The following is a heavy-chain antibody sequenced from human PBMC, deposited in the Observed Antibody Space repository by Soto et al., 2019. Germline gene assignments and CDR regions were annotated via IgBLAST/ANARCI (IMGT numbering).Heavy chain of an antibody. Sequence: PAGSLRLSRAASGFTFSSYEMNWVCQAPGKGLEWVSYISSSGSTIYYADSVKGRFTISRDNAKNSLYLQMNSLRAEDTAVYYCARDGIYYYDSSGYYYPFDYWGQGTLVTVSS. CDR3: ARDGIYYYDSSGYYYPFDY. V-gene: IGHV3-48*03. CDR2: ISSSGSTI. J-gene: IGHJ4*02. CDR1: GFTFSSYE. D-gene: IGHD3-22*01.